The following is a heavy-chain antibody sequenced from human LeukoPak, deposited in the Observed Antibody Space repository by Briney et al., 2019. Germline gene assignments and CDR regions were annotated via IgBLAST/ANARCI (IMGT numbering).Heavy chain of an antibody. Sequence: PSETLSLTCTVSGDSITSSGYYWGWIRQSPEKGLEWIGSLFYTGSIYYNPSLKSRVTISVDTPKNQFSLKVASVTAADPAVYFCAGRSVALHAFDIWGQGTMVTVSS. J-gene: IGHJ3*02. V-gene: IGHV4-39*01. CDR2: LFYTGSI. CDR3: AGRSVALHAFDI. CDR1: GDSITSSGYY.